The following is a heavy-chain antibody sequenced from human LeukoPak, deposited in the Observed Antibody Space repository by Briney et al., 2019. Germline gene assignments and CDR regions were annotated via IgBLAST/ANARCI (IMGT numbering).Heavy chain of an antibody. V-gene: IGHV3-21*01. Sequence: PGGSLRLSCAASGFTFSSYSMNWVRQAPGKGLEWVSSISSSSYIYYADSVKGRFTISRDNAKNSLYLQMNSLRAEDTAVYYCTSVRGVTNYYYYYGMDVWGQGTTVTVSS. CDR2: ISSSSYI. D-gene: IGHD3-10*01. J-gene: IGHJ6*02. CDR1: GFTFSSYS. CDR3: TSVRGVTNYYYYYGMDV.